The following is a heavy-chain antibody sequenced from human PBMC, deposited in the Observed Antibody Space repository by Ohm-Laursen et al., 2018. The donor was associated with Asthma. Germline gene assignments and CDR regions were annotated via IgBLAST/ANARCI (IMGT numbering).Heavy chain of an antibody. V-gene: IGHV3-33*01. D-gene: IGHD3-3*01. Sequence: SLRLSCTASGFAFSSYGMHWVRQAPGKGLEWVTIVWYDGSHKYYADSVKGRFTVSRDNSKNTVYLQMNSLRAEDTAVYYCARDGAFWSGDNDYYYGMDVWGQGTTVTVSS. J-gene: IGHJ6*02. CDR2: VWYDGSHK. CDR3: ARDGAFWSGDNDYYYGMDV. CDR1: GFAFSSYG.